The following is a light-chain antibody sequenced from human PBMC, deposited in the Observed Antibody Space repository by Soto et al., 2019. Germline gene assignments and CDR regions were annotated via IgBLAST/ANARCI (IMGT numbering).Light chain of an antibody. J-gene: IGKJ4*01. Sequence: IVLTQSPGTLSLSPLGGATLSFRSRQSVRSSHLAWYQQKPGQAPRLLIYGASTRATDIPVRFSAGGSGTEFTLTISSLQSEDFAVYYCQQYDNWPLTFGGGTKVDIK. CDR1: QSVRSSH. CDR3: QQYDNWPLT. V-gene: IGKV3-15*01. CDR2: GAS.